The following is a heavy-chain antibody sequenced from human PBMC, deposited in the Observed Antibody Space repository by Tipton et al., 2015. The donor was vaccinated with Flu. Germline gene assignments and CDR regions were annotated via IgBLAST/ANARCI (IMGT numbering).Heavy chain of an antibody. CDR1: EYTFISYD. CDR3: ARVCHTSYCSSTSSHYCFEY. V-gene: IGHV1-8*01. CDR2: MNPNSGNT. D-gene: IGHD2-2*01. J-gene: IGHJ4*02. Sequence: QSGAEVKKPGASVKVSCKASEYTFISYDINWVRQASGQGLEWMGWMNPNSGNTDYAQKFQGRVTITRDTSISTVYMELSSLTSEDTAVYYCARVCHTSYCSSTSSHYCFEYWGRGTLVTVSS.